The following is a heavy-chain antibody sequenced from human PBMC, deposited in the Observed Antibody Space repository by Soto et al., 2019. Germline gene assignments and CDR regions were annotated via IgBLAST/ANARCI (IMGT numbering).Heavy chain of an antibody. V-gene: IGHV3-33*01. Sequence: QVQLVESGGGVVQPGRSLRLSCAASGFTFSSYGMHWVRQAPGKGLEWVAVIWYDGSNKYYADSVKGRFTISRDNSKNTLYLQMNSLRAEDTAVYYCARDPSVGYFDYWGQGTLVTVSS. CDR2: IWYDGSNK. CDR1: GFTFSSYG. J-gene: IGHJ4*02. CDR3: ARDPSVGYFDY.